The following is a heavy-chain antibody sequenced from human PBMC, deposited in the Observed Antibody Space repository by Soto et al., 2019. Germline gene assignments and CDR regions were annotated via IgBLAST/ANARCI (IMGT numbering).Heavy chain of an antibody. CDR1: GYTFTSYY. CDR3: ATSYGSGYRAFDY. J-gene: IGHJ4*02. V-gene: IGHV1-46*01. D-gene: IGHD3-10*01. CDR2: INPSGGST. Sequence: GASVKVSCKASGYTFTSYYMHWVRQAPGQGLEWMGIINPSGGSTSYAQKFQGRVTMTTDTSTSTAYMELRSLRSEDTAFYYCATSYGSGYRAFDYWGQGALVTVSS.